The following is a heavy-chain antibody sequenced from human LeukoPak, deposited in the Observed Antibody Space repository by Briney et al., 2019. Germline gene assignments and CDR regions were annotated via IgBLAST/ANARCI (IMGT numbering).Heavy chain of an antibody. V-gene: IGHV3-9*01. CDR2: INWNSGSK. D-gene: IGHD3-22*01. J-gene: IGHJ4*02. Sequence: GGSLRLSCAASGFTFSNYWIHWVRQAPGKGLEWVSGINWNSGSKHYADSVEGRFTISRDNAKNSLYLQMNSLRAEDTALYYCAKDFSSGYYYFDYWGQGTLVTVSS. CDR1: GFTFSNYW. CDR3: AKDFSSGYYYFDY.